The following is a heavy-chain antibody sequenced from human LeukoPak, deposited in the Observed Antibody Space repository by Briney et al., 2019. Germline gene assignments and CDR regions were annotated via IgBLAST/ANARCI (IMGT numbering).Heavy chain of an antibody. CDR3: VKDSSSGSYFDY. D-gene: IGHD3-10*01. V-gene: IGHV3-64D*06. J-gene: IGHJ4*02. CDR1: GFTFSSYA. Sequence: GGSLRLSCSASGFTFSSYAMHWVRQAPGKGLEYVSVISSNGGSTYYADSVKGRFTISRDNSRNTLHLQMSSLRVEDTAVYYCVKDSSSGSYFDYWGQGTLVTVSS. CDR2: ISSNGGST.